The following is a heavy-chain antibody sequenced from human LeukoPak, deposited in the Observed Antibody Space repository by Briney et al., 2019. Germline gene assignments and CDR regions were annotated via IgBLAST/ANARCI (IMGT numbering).Heavy chain of an antibody. CDR3: ARHCSGGTCYGAFDY. J-gene: IGHJ4*02. V-gene: IGHV4-4*07. Sequence: PSETLSLTCTVSGGSISSYYWSWIRQPAGKGLEWIGRIYTSGSINSNPSLKSRVTMSVDTSKNQFSLKLSSLTAADTAAYYCARHCSGGTCYGAFDYWGQGTLVTVSS. CDR2: IYTSGSI. D-gene: IGHD2-15*01. CDR1: GGSISSYY.